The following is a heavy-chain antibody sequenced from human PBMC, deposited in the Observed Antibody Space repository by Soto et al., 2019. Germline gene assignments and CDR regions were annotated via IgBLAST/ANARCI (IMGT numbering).Heavy chain of an antibody. CDR1: GFTFSSYA. D-gene: IGHD6-6*01. V-gene: IGHV3-30-3*01. J-gene: IGHJ5*02. CDR2: ISYDGSNK. Sequence: PGGSLRLSCAASGFTFSSYAMHWVRQAPGKGLEWVAVISYDGSNKYYADSVKGRFTISRDNSKNTLYLQMNSLRAEDTAVYYCARSEYSSSSSRWFDPWGQGTLVTVSS. CDR3: ARSEYSSSSSRWFDP.